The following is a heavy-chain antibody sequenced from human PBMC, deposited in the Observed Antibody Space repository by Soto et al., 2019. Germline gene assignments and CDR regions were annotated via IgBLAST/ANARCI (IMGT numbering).Heavy chain of an antibody. Sequence: VQLVESGGGVVQPGRSLRLSCAASGFTFSDYAMHWVRQAPGKGLEWVAVVSHDGRNTHYADSVKGRFTISRDSSKTTVSLEMTSLGAEDTAVYYCAKGGRQWLVTSAFNYWGQGALVTVSS. CDR2: VSHDGRNT. CDR3: AKGGRQWLVTSAFNY. D-gene: IGHD6-19*01. J-gene: IGHJ4*02. V-gene: IGHV3-30*18. CDR1: GFTFSDYA.